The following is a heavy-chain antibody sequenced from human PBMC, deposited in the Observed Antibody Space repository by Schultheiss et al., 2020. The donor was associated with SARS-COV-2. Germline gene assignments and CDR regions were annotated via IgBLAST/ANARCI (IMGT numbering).Heavy chain of an antibody. J-gene: IGHJ5*02. CDR1: GGSFSGYY. D-gene: IGHD2-15*01. V-gene: IGHV4-34*01. CDR3: ARGRNGYCSGGSCYREKHSGWFDP. CDR2: INHSGST. Sequence: SETLSLTCAVYGGSFSGYYWSWIRQPPGKGLEWIGEINHSGSTNYNPSLKSRVTISVDTSKNQFSLKLSSVTAADTAVYYCARGRNGYCSGGSCYREKHSGWFDPWGQGTLVTVSS.